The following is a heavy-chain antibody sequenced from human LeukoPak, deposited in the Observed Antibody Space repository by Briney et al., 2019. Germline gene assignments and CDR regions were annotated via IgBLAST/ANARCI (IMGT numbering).Heavy chain of an antibody. J-gene: IGHJ4*02. CDR2: ISYDGSNK. V-gene: IGHV3-30*18. Sequence: GGSLRLSCAASGFTFSSYGMHWVRQAPGKGLEWVAVISYDGSNKHYADSVKGRFTISRDNSKNTLYLQMNSLRAEDTAVYYCAKQIVGASPLDYWGQGTLVTVSS. CDR1: GFTFSSYG. D-gene: IGHD1-26*01. CDR3: AKQIVGASPLDY.